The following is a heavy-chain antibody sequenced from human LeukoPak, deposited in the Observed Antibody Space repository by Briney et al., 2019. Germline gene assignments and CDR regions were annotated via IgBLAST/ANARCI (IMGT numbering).Heavy chain of an antibody. CDR3: AKRVPYSSSSVYPDC. CDR2: ISDTGSNT. J-gene: IGHJ4*02. CDR1: GFAFSTYG. D-gene: IGHD6-6*01. V-gene: IGHV3-23*01. Sequence: GGSLRLSCAASGFAFSTYGMTWVRQAPGKGLEWVSAISDTGSNTYYADSVKGRFTISRDNSKNTVYLQMNSLRAEDTAVYYCAKRVPYSSSSVYPDCWGQGTLVTVSS.